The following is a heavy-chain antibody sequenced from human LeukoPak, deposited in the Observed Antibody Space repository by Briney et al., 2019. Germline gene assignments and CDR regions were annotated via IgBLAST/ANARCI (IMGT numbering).Heavy chain of an antibody. D-gene: IGHD3-22*01. J-gene: IGHJ4*02. CDR3: ARRDVSGYYALDH. CDR2: LGGRGVLT. CDR1: GFTFSNYA. V-gene: IGHV3-23*01. Sequence: QPGGSLRLSCAASGFTFSNYALSWVRQAPGKGLEWVSTLGGRGVLTYYADSVRGRFTVSRDNSKNTLYLQMNSLRAEDTAVYYCARRDVSGYYALDHWGQGFLVTVSS.